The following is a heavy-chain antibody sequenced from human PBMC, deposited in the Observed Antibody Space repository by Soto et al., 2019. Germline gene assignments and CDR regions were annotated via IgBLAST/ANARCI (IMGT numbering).Heavy chain of an antibody. J-gene: IGHJ4*01. Sequence: QVQLQQWGSGLLKPSETLSLTCAVCGGSFSGYYWNWIRQPPGQGLEWIGEINHSGSTNYNPSLKRRVTLSVDKSKDEFALKLSYVTAADTTVYYCARGWGRIFACWGHRTLVGVP. D-gene: IGHD7-27*01. CDR1: GGSFSGYY. V-gene: IGHV4-34*01. CDR3: ARGWGRIFAC. CDR2: INHSGST.